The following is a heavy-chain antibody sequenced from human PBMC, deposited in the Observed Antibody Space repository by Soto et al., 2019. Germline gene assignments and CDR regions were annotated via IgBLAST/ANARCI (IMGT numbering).Heavy chain of an antibody. D-gene: IGHD6-19*01. Sequence: PSETLSLTCTVSGGSISSSSYYWGWIRQPPGKGLEWIGYIYYSGSPYYNPSLKSRVTISVDTSKNQFSLKLSSVTAADTAVYYCAVPAASVAGASGSYYYYGMGVRGQGTTVTVSS. J-gene: IGHJ6*02. CDR2: IYYSGSP. V-gene: IGHV4-39*01. CDR3: AVPAASVAGASGSYYYYGMGV. CDR1: GGSISSSSYY.